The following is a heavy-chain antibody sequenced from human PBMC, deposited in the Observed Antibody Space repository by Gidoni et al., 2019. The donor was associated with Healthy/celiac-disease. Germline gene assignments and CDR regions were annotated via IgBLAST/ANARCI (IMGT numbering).Heavy chain of an antibody. CDR1: GASISSYY. CDR3: ARDLTAGRNYYYYMDV. CDR2: IYYSGST. D-gene: IGHD7-27*01. Sequence: QVQLQESGPGLETPSETLSLTCTVSGASISSYYWSWIRQPPGKGLEWIGYIYYSGSTNYNPSLKSRVTISVDTSKNQFSLKLSSVTAADTAVYYCARDLTAGRNYYYYMDVWGKGTTVTVSS. J-gene: IGHJ6*03. V-gene: IGHV4-59*01.